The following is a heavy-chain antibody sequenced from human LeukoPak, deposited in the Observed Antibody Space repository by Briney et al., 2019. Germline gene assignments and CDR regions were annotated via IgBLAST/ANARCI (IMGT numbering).Heavy chain of an antibody. CDR2: INPNSGGT. J-gene: IGHJ4*02. CDR1: GYTFTGYY. CDR3: ARDPGQYYDILTGYYTPYYFDY. D-gene: IGHD3-9*01. V-gene: IGHV1-2*02. Sequence: ASVKVSCKASGYTFTGYYMHWVRQAPGQGLEWMGWINPNSGGTNYAQKFQGRVTMTRDTSISTAYMELRSLISDDTAVYYCARDPGQYYDILTGYYTPYYFDYWGQGTLVTVSS.